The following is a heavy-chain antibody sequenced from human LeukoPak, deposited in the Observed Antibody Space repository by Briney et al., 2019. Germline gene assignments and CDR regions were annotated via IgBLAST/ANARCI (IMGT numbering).Heavy chain of an antibody. Sequence: GGSLRLSCAASGFTFSSYWMSWVRQAPGKGLEWVANIKQDGSEKYYVDSVKGRSTISRDNAKNSLYLQMNSLRAEDTAVYYCARMAFGGAINWFDPWGQGTLVTVSS. V-gene: IGHV3-7*01. CDR1: GFTFSSYW. CDR2: IKQDGSEK. CDR3: ARMAFGGAINWFDP. D-gene: IGHD3-16*01. J-gene: IGHJ5*02.